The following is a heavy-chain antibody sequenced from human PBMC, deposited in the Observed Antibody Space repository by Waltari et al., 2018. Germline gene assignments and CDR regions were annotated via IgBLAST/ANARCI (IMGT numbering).Heavy chain of an antibody. CDR3: ARVFVYGANSGKRPMDV. D-gene: IGHD4-17*01. Sequence: EVQMVESGGGLVQPGGSMGLSCAASGFTFSRYWMSWVRQAPGKGLEWVANIKQDGSENYYVDSVKGRFTISRDDAKNSLYLQMNSLRNEDTAVYFCARVFVYGANSGKRPMDVWGKGTTVTVSS. CDR1: GFTFSRYW. V-gene: IGHV3-7*01. CDR2: IKQDGSEN. J-gene: IGHJ6*03.